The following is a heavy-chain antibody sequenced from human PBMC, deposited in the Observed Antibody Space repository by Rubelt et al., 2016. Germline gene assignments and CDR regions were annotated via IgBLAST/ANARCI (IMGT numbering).Heavy chain of an antibody. CDR1: EFIFSGYG. Sequence: VQLVESGGGVVQPGRSLRLSCAASEFIFSGYGMHWVRLAPGKGLEWVSTISGSGDRTYYADSVKARFTISRDNSKSTLYLQVNSLSAEDTAVYYCAKDYSSGWYEDWGQGTLVTVSS. J-gene: IGHJ4*02. CDR2: ISGSGDRT. D-gene: IGHD6-13*01. V-gene: IGHV3-23*04. CDR3: AKDYSSGWYED.